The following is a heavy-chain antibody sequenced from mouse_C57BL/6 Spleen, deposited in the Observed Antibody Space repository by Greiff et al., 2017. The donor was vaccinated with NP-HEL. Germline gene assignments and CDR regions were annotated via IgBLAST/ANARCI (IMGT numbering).Heavy chain of an antibody. D-gene: IGHD4-1*01. V-gene: IGHV2-5*01. CDR2: IWRGGST. Sequence: QVQLKESGPGLVQPSQSLSITCTVSGFSLTSYGVHWVRQSPGKGLEWLGVIWRGGSTDYNAAFMSRLSITKDNSKSQVFFKMNSLQADDTAIYYCAKSNWDVNYYAMDYWGQGTSVTVSS. CDR3: AKSNWDVNYYAMDY. J-gene: IGHJ4*01. CDR1: GFSLTSYG.